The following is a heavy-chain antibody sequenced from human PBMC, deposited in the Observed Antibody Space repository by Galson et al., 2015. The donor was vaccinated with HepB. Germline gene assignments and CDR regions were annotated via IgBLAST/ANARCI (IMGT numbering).Heavy chain of an antibody. CDR2: TFYRSKWYH. D-gene: IGHD6-13*01. CDR1: GDSVSSNSTA. J-gene: IGHJ5*02. V-gene: IGHV6-1*01. Sequence: CAISGDSVSSNSTAWNWIRQSPSRGLEWLGKTFYRSKWYHESAVSVRSRITFCPDTSKNQLSLQLKSVTPEDTAVYYCTRGILASGNDHWGQGTLVTVSS. CDR3: TRGILASGNDH.